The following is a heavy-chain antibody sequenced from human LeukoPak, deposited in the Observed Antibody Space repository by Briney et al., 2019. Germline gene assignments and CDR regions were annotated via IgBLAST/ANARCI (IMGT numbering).Heavy chain of an antibody. CDR3: ARERGDFWSGYYTVAYYFDY. V-gene: IGHV4-39*07. Sequence: SEILSLTCTVSGGSISSSSYYWGWIRQPPGKGLEWIGSIYYSGSTYYNPSLKSRVTISVDTSKNQFSLKLSSVTAADTAVYYCARERGDFWSGYYTVAYYFDYWGQGTLVTVSS. J-gene: IGHJ4*02. CDR1: GGSISSSSYY. CDR2: IYYSGST. D-gene: IGHD3-3*01.